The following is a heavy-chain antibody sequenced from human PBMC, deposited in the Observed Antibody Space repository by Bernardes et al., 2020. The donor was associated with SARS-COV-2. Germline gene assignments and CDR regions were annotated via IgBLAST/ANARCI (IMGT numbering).Heavy chain of an antibody. V-gene: IGHV3-74*01. D-gene: IGHD4-17*01. J-gene: IGHJ4*02. Sequence: GVSLRLSCAASGLTFSSYWMHWVRLVPGKGLVWVSRISGDGSNTNYADFGKGRFIISRDNAKNTLYLQVNSLRADDTGVYYCAKGGNAYGDWDYWGQGTLVTVSS. CDR1: GLTFSSYW. CDR3: AKGGNAYGDWDY. CDR2: ISGDGSNT.